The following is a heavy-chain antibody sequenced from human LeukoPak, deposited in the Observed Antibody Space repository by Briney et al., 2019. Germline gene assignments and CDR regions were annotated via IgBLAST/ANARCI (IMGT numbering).Heavy chain of an antibody. CDR3: ARSSGHSYGVFDY. V-gene: IGHV4-59*01. Sequence: ASETLSLTCSVSGVSITSNYWSWIRQPPGKGLEWLGYTHHSGATSYNPSLKSRSTMSLDTSNNQFSLKLSSVTAADTAVYYCARSSGHSYGVFDYWGQGNLVTVSS. CDR1: GVSITSNY. D-gene: IGHD5-18*01. J-gene: IGHJ4*02. CDR2: THHSGAT.